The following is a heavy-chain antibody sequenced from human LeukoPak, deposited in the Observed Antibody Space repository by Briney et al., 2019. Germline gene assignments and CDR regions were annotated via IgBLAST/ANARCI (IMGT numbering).Heavy chain of an antibody. J-gene: IGHJ4*02. CDR3: ARHYGDYRYYFDY. V-gene: IGHV4-39*01. CDR2: IYYSGST. D-gene: IGHD4-17*01. Sequence: SETLSLTCTVSGGSISSSSYYWGWIRQPPGKELEWIGSIYYSGSTYYNPSLKSRVTISVDTSKNQFSLKLSSVTAADTAVYYCARHYGDYRYYFDYWGQGTLVTVSS. CDR1: GGSISSSSYY.